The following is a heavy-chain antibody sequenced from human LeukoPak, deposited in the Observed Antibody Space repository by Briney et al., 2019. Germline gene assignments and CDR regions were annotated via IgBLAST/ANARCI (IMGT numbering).Heavy chain of an antibody. J-gene: IGHJ4*02. CDR3: AKDMAVDSSGYYYDY. V-gene: IGHV3-9*01. CDR1: GFTFDDYA. CDR2: ISWNSGSI. Sequence: PGRSLRLSCAASGFTFDDYAMHWVRQAPGKGLEWVSGISWNSGSIGYADSVKGRFTISRDNAKSSLYLQMNSLRAEDTALYYCAKDMAVDSSGYYYDYWGQGTLVTVSS. D-gene: IGHD3-22*01.